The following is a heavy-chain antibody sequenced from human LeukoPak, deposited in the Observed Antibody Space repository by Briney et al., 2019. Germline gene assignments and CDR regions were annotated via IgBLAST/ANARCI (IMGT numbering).Heavy chain of an antibody. CDR1: GFTFKGYA. Sequence: GASLRLSCVASGFTFKGYALHWVRQAPGQGLERVAVVSNDRQNKFYSHSLRGRFSISRDNSRDTLYLQMDGLRSADTGLYFCARSTYYYGSGTFYSVGPFDSWGQGTLVTVSS. V-gene: IGHV3-30*01. CDR3: ARSTYYYGSGTFYSVGPFDS. J-gene: IGHJ4*02. D-gene: IGHD3-10*01. CDR2: VSNDRQNK.